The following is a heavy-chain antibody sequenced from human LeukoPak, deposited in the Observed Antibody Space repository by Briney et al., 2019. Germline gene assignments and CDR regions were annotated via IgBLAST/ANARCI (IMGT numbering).Heavy chain of an antibody. CDR3: AREGGPYYDSSGYTNWFDP. J-gene: IGHJ5*02. CDR1: GGTFSSYA. CDR2: IIPIFGTA. Sequence: SVKVSCKASGGTFSSYAISWVRQAPGQGLEWMGGIIPIFGTASYAQKFQGRVTITADESTSTAYMELSSLRSEDTAVYYCAREGGPYYDSSGYTNWFDPWGQGTLVTVSS. V-gene: IGHV1-69*13. D-gene: IGHD3-22*01.